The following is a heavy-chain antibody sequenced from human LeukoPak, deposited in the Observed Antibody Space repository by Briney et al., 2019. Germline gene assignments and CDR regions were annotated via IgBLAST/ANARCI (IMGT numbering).Heavy chain of an antibody. CDR3: ARDSSWRQLWLPLPFDY. V-gene: IGHV3-21*01. D-gene: IGHD5-18*01. J-gene: IGHJ4*02. CDR2: ISSSSSYI. CDR1: GFTFSSYS. Sequence: GGSLRLSCAASGFTFSSYSMNWVRQAPGKGLEWVSSISSSSSYIYYADSVKGRFTISRDNAKNSLYLQMNSLRAEDTAVYYCARDSSWRQLWLPLPFDYWGQGTLVTVSS.